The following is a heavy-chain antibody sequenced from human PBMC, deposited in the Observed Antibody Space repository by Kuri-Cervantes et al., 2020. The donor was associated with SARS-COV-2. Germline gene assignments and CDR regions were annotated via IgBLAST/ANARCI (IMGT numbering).Heavy chain of an antibody. V-gene: IGHV3-7*01. D-gene: IGHD2-2*02. J-gene: IGHJ4*02. Sequence: GESLKISCAASRFTFSSYWMSWVRQAPGKGLEWVANIKQDGSEKYYVDSVKGRFTISRDNAKNSLYLQMNSLRAEDTAVYYRASGGDCSSTSCYRAEVNWGQGTLVTVSS. CDR2: IKQDGSEK. CDR3: ASGGDCSSTSCYRAEVN. CDR1: RFTFSSYW.